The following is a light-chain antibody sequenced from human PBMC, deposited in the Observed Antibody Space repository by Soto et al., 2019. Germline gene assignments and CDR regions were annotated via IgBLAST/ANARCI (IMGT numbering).Light chain of an antibody. CDR2: GAS. Sequence: EIVMTQSPATLSVSPGERATLSCLASRSVKTNLAWYQQNPGQAPRLLIYGASSRATGIPDRFSGSGSGTDFTLTISRLEPEDFAVYYCQQYGSSPKVTFGQGTRLEIK. CDR1: RSVKTN. J-gene: IGKJ5*01. V-gene: IGKV3-20*01. CDR3: QQYGSSPKVT.